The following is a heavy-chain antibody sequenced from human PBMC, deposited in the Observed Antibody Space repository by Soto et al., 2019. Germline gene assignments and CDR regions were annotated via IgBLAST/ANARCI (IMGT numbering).Heavy chain of an antibody. CDR3: ARASTYHHETSGLSAMGNYSFDY. Sequence: GGSLRLSCAASGFTFSAYEMHWVRQAPGKGLEWVSSISSGGVTISYVDSVKGRFTVSRDNAKNSLYLQMSSLRAEDTAIYYCARASTYHHETSGLSAMGNYSFDYWGKGTLFTVSS. CDR1: GFTFSAYE. CDR2: ISSGGVTI. D-gene: IGHD2-8*02. J-gene: IGHJ4*02. V-gene: IGHV3-48*03.